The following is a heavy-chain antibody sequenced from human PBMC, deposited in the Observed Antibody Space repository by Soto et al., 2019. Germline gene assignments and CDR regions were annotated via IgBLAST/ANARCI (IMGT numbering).Heavy chain of an antibody. J-gene: IGHJ6*02. CDR3: FPSLRDYGMDV. CDR1: GFTFSDYY. D-gene: IGHD3-9*01. V-gene: IGHV3-11*06. CDR2: ISSSSSYT. Sequence: KPGGSLRLSCAASGFTFSDYYMSWIRQAPGKGLEWVSYISSSSSYTNYADSVKGRFTISGDNAKNPLYLQMNSLRAEDTAVYYCFPSLRDYGMDVWGQGTTVTVSS.